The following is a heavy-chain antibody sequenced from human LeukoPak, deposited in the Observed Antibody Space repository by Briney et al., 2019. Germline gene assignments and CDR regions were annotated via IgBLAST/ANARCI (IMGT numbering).Heavy chain of an antibody. J-gene: IGHJ4*02. V-gene: IGHV3-23*01. CDR3: AKDLVTGSLDY. CDR1: GFTFSSYG. Sequence: GGSLRLSCAASGFTFSSYGMTWVRQAPGKGLEWVSSISSSGGSTYYADSVRGRFTISRDNSKNTLYPQMNSLRAEDTAIYYCAKDLVTGSLDYWGQGTLVTVSS. D-gene: IGHD3-10*01. CDR2: ISSSGGST.